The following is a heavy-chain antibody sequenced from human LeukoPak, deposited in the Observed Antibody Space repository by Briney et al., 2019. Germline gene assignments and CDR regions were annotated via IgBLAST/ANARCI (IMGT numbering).Heavy chain of an antibody. D-gene: IGHD2-15*01. CDR3: ATHPPKVCTGGSCTDY. CDR1: GFTFSSYA. J-gene: IGHJ4*02. CDR2: ISYDGSNK. V-gene: IGHV3-30-3*01. Sequence: GGSLRLSCAASGFTFSSYAMHWVRQAPGKGLEWVAVISYDGSNKYYADSVKGRFTISRDNSKNTLYLQMNSLRAEDTAVYYCATHPPKVCTGGSCTDYWGQGTLVTVSS.